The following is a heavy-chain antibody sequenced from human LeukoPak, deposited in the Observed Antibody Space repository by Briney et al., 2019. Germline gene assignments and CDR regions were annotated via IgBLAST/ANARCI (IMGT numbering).Heavy chain of an antibody. J-gene: IGHJ4*02. Sequence: PSETLSRTCTVSGASVGSSGYLWSWIRQQPGKGLEWIGEIFHTGSTNYNPSLKGRVTISVDNSKNLSSLNLNSISAADTAVYYCARNAAYNLDYWGQGTLVTVSS. CDR1: GASVGSSGYL. CDR2: IFHTGST. CDR3: ARNAAYNLDY. D-gene: IGHD1-1*01. V-gene: IGHV4-4*02.